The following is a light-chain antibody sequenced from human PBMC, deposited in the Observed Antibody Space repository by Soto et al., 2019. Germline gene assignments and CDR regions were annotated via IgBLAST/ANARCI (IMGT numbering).Light chain of an antibody. J-gene: IGLJ2*01. Sequence: QSVLTQPPSASGTPGQRVTISCSGSSSNIGSNTVNWYQLLPGTAPKLLIYPNNDRPSGVPDRFSGSKSGTSASLAISGLQSEDEADYYCAAWDDSPNGVVFGGGTKLTVL. CDR2: PNN. CDR1: SSNIGSNT. CDR3: AAWDDSPNGVV. V-gene: IGLV1-44*01.